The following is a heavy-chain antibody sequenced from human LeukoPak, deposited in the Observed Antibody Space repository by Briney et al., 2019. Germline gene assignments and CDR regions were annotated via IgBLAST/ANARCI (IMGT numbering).Heavy chain of an antibody. Sequence: SVTLSLTCAVYGGSFSGYYWSWIRQPPGKGLEWIGEINHSGSTNYNPSLKSRVTISVDTSKNQFSLKLSSVTAADTAVYYCARPGYYYGMDVWGQGTTVTVSS. J-gene: IGHJ6*02. CDR2: INHSGST. CDR1: GGSFSGYY. V-gene: IGHV4-34*01. CDR3: ARPGYYYGMDV.